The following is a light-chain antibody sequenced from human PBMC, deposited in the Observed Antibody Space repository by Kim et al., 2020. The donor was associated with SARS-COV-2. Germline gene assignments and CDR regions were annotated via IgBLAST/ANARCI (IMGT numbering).Light chain of an antibody. CDR3: QHRSNWPLT. V-gene: IGKV3-11*01. CDR1: QSVSRY. CDR2: DAS. J-gene: IGKJ4*01. Sequence: EIVLTQSLATLSLSPGERATLSCRASQSVSRYLAWYQQKPGQAPRFLIYDASNRATGIPARFSGSGSGTDFTLTISSLEPEDFAVYYCQHRSNWPLTFGGGTKVDIK.